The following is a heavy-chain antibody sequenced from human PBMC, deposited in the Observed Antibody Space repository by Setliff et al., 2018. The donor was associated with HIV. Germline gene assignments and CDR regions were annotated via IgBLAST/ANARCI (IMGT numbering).Heavy chain of an antibody. D-gene: IGHD3-16*02. CDR3: ARHRIVKAYYYYMDV. CDR1: GYNFTTYW. Sequence: PGESLKISCKASGYNFTTYWITWVRQMPGKGLEWMGRIDPGDSYTDYSPSFRGHVSISADSSISTAYLQWSSLKASDTAMYYCARHRIVKAYYYYMDVWGKGTTVTVSS. V-gene: IGHV5-10-1*01. J-gene: IGHJ6*03. CDR2: IDPGDSYT.